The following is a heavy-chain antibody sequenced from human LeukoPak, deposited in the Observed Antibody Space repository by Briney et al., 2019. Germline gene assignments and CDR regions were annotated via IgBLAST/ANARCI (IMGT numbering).Heavy chain of an antibody. CDR1: GFTFSSYA. D-gene: IGHD2-8*01. V-gene: IGHV3-23*01. J-gene: IGHJ6*03. CDR2: ISNSDDNT. Sequence: PGGSLRLSCAASGFTFSSYAMSWVRQAPGKGLEWVSTISNSDDNTYYADSVKGRFTISRDNSKNTLYLQMNSLRAEDTAVYYCARAKIVVMVYASGGYYMDVWGKGTTVTVSS. CDR3: ARAKIVVMVYASGGYYMDV.